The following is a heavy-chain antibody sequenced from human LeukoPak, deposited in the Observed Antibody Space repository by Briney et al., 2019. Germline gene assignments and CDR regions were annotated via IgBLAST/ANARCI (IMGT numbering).Heavy chain of an antibody. Sequence: SETLSLTCTVSGGSISSGSYYWRWIRQPAGKGLEWIGRIYTSGSTNYNPSLKSRVTISVDTSKNQFSLKLSSVTAADTAVYYCASGEWYTSAFDIWGQGTMVTVSS. CDR1: GGSISSGSYY. CDR2: IYTSGST. V-gene: IGHV4-61*02. D-gene: IGHD3-10*01. CDR3: ASGEWYTSAFDI. J-gene: IGHJ3*02.